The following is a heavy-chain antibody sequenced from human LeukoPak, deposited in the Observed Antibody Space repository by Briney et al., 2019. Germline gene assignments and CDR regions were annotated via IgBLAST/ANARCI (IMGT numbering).Heavy chain of an antibody. CDR1: GYTLTELS. Sequence: ASVKVSCKVSGYTLTELSMHWVRQAPGKGLEWMGGFDPEDGETIYAQKFQGRVTMTTDTSTSTAYMELRSLRSDDTAVYYCARDMGYYDSSVLWGQGTLVTVSS. CDR3: ARDMGYYDSSVL. D-gene: IGHD3-22*01. J-gene: IGHJ4*02. V-gene: IGHV1-24*01. CDR2: FDPEDGET.